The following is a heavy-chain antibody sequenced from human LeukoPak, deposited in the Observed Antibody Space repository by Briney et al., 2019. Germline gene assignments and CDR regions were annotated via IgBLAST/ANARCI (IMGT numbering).Heavy chain of an antibody. D-gene: IGHD4-17*01. J-gene: IGHJ4*02. CDR2: ISGSSSNI. CDR3: ARENDGDYYFDY. V-gene: IGHV3-21*01. Sequence: GGSLRLSCAASGFTFSSYNMNWVRQAPGKGLEWVSSISGSSSNIYYAGSVKGRFTISRDNAKNSLYLQMNSLRVEDTAVYSCARENDGDYYFDYWGQGTLVTVSS. CDR1: GFTFSSYN.